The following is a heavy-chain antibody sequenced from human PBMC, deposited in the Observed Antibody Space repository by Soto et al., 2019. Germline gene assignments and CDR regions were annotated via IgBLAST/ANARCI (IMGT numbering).Heavy chain of an antibody. CDR3: ARDLAKGGGSAGFDY. D-gene: IGHD2-15*01. CDR2: INPNSGGT. CDR1: GYTFTGYY. Sequence: QVQLVQSGAEVKKPGASVKVSCKASGYTFTGYYIHWVRQAPGQGLEWIGWINPNSGGTKYPQKFQGRVTMTRETSIRTVYMSLTGLKSDDTAVYFCARDLAKGGGSAGFDYWGQGTLVAVSS. J-gene: IGHJ4*02. V-gene: IGHV1-2*02.